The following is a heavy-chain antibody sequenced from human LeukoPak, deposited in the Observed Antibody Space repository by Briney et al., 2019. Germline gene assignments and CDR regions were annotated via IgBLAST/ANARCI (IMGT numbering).Heavy chain of an antibody. D-gene: IGHD2-21*01. J-gene: IGHJ4*02. CDR1: WIPLYHYY. CDR3: ASGCGPPDY. V-gene: IGHV3-53*01. CDR2: IYSGGST. Sequence: GGSLRLSWAASWIPLYHYYMRLVRQAPGKGLEWVSAIYSGGSTYYADSVKGRFTISRDNSKNTLYPQMNSLGAEDTAVYSCASGCGPPDYWGQGTLVTVSS.